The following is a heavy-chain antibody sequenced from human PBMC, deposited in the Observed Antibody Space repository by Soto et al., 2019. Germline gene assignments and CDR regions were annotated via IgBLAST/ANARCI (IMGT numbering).Heavy chain of an antibody. J-gene: IGHJ5*02. CDR1: GFTFSSYS. CDR3: ARDSTQQQLVGKNWFDP. Sequence: GSLRLSCAASGFTFSSYSMNWVRQAPGKGLEWVSSISSSSSYIYYADSVKGRFTISRDNAKNSLYLQMNSLRAEDTAVYYCARDSTQQQLVGKNWFDPWAQGTLVTVSS. D-gene: IGHD6-13*01. V-gene: IGHV3-21*01. CDR2: ISSSSSYI.